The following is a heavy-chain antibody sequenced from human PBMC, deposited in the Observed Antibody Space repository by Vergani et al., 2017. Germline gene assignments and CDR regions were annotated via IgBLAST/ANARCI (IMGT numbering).Heavy chain of an antibody. CDR1: GGTFSSYA. J-gene: IGHJ4*02. D-gene: IGHD6-6*01. CDR3: LRAARFFAQFEY. V-gene: IGHV1-69*09. CDR2: IIPILGIA. Sequence: QVQLVQSGAEVRKPGASVKVSCKASGGTFSSYAISWVRQAPGQGLEWMGRIIPILGIANYAQKFQGRVTITADKSTSTAYMELSSLRAEDTAVYYCLRAARFFAQFEYWGQGTLVTVSS.